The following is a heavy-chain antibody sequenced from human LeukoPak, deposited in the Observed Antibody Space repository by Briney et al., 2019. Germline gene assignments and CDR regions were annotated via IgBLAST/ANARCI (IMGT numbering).Heavy chain of an antibody. V-gene: IGHV1-2*02. CDR3: ARDRTAYDILTAADY. D-gene: IGHD3-9*01. J-gene: IGHJ4*02. CDR1: GYTFTGYY. CDR2: INPNSGDT. Sequence: ASVKVSCKASGYTFTGYYIHWVRQAPGQGLQWMGWINPNSGDTHYAQNFQGRVTMTRDTSISTAYLDLSRLRSDDTAVYYCARDRTAYDILTAADYWGQGTLASVSS.